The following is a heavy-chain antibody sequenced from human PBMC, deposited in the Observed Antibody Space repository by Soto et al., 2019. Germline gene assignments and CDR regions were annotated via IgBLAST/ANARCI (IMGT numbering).Heavy chain of an antibody. CDR2: VYHSGTT. Sequence: SQTLTLTGTVAGGSSTNHYWRWIRQPPGKGLEWIGYVYHSGTTNYNPSLQSRVTTSLDRSKNQFSLEVRSVTAADTAVYYCARMNQLAPKRNAFDIWGQGTMVTVSS. CDR3: ARMNQLAPKRNAFDI. CDR1: GGSSTNHY. J-gene: IGHJ3*02. V-gene: IGHV4-59*11. D-gene: IGHD1-1*01.